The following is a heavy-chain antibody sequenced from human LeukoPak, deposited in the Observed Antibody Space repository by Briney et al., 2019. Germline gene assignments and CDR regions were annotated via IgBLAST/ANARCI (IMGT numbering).Heavy chain of an antibody. Sequence: SVKVSCKASGYTFTGYYMHWVRQAPGQGLEWMGRIIPILGIANYAQKFQGRVTITADKSTSTAYMELSSLRSEDTAVYYCASLIGGYCSSTSCYVSPIGRVDVWGQGTTVTVSS. V-gene: IGHV1-69*02. J-gene: IGHJ6*02. CDR2: IIPILGIA. D-gene: IGHD2-2*01. CDR1: GYTFTGYY. CDR3: ASLIGGYCSSTSCYVSPIGRVDV.